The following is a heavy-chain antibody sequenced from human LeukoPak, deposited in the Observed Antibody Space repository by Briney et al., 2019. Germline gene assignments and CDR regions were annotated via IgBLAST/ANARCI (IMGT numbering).Heavy chain of an antibody. CDR1: GGSISSYY. CDR2: IYYSGST. CDR3: ARSLGGRYYFDY. V-gene: IGHV4-59*08. J-gene: IGHJ4*02. D-gene: IGHD3-16*01. Sequence: PSETLSLTCTVSGGSISSYYWSWIRQPPGKGLEWIGYIYYSGSTNYNPSLKSRVTISVDTSKNQFSLKLSSVTAADTAVYYCARSLGGRYYFDYWGQGTLVTVSS.